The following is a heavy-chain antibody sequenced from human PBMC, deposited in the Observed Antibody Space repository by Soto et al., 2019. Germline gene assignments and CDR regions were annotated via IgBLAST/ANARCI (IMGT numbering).Heavy chain of an antibody. V-gene: IGHV3-64*01. Sequence: EVQLAESGGGMVQPGGFLRLSCVASGFTFSSYDMHWVRQAPGKGLEYVSSISSNGGTTYYGNSVKGSFTISRDNSKNTLYLQMGSLRAEDMAVYYCVRRVSGNYDYWGQGTLVTVSS. J-gene: IGHJ4*02. D-gene: IGHD1-7*01. CDR3: VRRVSGNYDY. CDR2: ISSNGGTT. CDR1: GFTFSSYD.